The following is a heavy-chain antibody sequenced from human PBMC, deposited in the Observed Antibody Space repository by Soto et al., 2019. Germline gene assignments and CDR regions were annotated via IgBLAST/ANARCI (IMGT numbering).Heavy chain of an antibody. V-gene: IGHV4-59*01. CDR2: IYYSGST. CDR1: GGSISSYY. D-gene: IGHD2-15*01. Sequence: PSETLSLTCTVSGGSISSYYWSWIRQPPGKGLEWIGYIYYSGSTNYNPSLKSRVTISVGTSKNQFSLKLSSVTAADTAVYYCARCHLGYYVDVWGQGTTVTVSS. CDR3: ARCHLGYYVDV. J-gene: IGHJ6*02.